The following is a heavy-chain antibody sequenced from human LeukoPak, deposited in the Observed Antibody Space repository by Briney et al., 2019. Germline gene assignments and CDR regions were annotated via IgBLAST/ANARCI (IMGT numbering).Heavy chain of an antibody. D-gene: IGHD6-13*01. CDR2: FDPEDGET. J-gene: IGHJ4*02. Sequence: ASVKVSCKVSGYTLTELSMHWVRQAPGKGLEWMGGFDPEDGETIYAQKFQGRVTITADKSTSTAYMELSSLRSEDTAVYYCARDDPGERIAAAGTAHYYFDYWGQGTLVTVSS. CDR3: ARDDPGERIAAAGTAHYYFDY. CDR1: GYTLTELS. V-gene: IGHV1-24*01.